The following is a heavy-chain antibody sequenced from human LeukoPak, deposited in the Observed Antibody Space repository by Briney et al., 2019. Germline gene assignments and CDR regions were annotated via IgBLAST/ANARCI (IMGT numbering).Heavy chain of an antibody. CDR2: INHSGRT. D-gene: IGHD3-10*01. CDR3: AALGYYGSGSYLSPYYFDY. V-gene: IGHV4-34*01. Sequence: PSETLSVTCAVYGGSFSGYYWSWIRQPPGKGLEWIGEINHSGRTNYNPSLKSRVTTSVDTSKNQFSLKLSSVTAADTAVYYCAALGYYGSGSYLSPYYFDYWGQGTLVIVSS. J-gene: IGHJ4*02. CDR1: GGSFSGYY.